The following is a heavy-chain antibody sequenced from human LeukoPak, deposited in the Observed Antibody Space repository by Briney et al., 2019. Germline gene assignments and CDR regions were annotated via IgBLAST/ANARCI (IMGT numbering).Heavy chain of an antibody. CDR3: ARAAGRAGL. D-gene: IGHD6-19*01. Sequence: SETLSLTCAVYGGSFSDYYWSWIRQPPGKGLEWIGEINHSVSTNYNPSLKSRVTISVDTSKNQFSLKLSPVTAADTAVYYCARAAGRAGLWGQGTLVTVSS. V-gene: IGHV4-34*01. CDR2: INHSVST. CDR1: GGSFSDYY. J-gene: IGHJ4*02.